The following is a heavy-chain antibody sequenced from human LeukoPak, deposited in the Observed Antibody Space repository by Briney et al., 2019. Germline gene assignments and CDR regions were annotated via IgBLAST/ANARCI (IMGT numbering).Heavy chain of an antibody. CDR2: IQYDGDFK. Sequence: GGSPRLSCAASGFTFSTYGMHWVRQAPGKGLEWVAFIQYDGDFKYYADSVKGRFTISRDNSKNTLYLQMNSLRAEDTAVYYCAKTSDQLLYSKFDYWGQGTLVTVSS. V-gene: IGHV3-30*02. CDR3: AKTSDQLLYSKFDY. J-gene: IGHJ4*02. CDR1: GFTFSTYG. D-gene: IGHD2-2*02.